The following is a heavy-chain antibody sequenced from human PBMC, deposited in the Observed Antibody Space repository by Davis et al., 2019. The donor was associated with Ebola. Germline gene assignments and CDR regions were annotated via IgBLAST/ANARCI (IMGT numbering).Heavy chain of an antibody. CDR3: ARGPRSYFRAGGDDY. CDR1: GYNFRGYW. V-gene: IGHV5-51*01. J-gene: IGHJ4*02. Sequence: GESLKISCTGSGYNFRGYWIVWVRQMPGKGLEWMGNIYPGDSDTRYSPSFQGQVTISVDKSINTAYLQWSSLKASDTAMYYCARGPRSYFRAGGDDYWGQGTLVTVSS. D-gene: IGHD3-10*01. CDR2: IYPGDSDT.